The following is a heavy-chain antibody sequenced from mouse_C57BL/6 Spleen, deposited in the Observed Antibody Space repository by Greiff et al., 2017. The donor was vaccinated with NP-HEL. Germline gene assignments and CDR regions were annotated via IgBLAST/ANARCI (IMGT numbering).Heavy chain of an antibody. CDR1: GFTFSDYY. CDR3: ARLSGAMDY. J-gene: IGHJ4*01. CDR2: INYDGSST. Sequence: EVQLVESEGGLVQPGSSMKLSCTASGFTFSDYYMAWVRQVPEKGLEWVANINYDGSSTYYLDSLKSRFIISRDNAKNILYLQMSSLKSEDTATYYCARLSGAMDYWGQGTSVTVSS. V-gene: IGHV5-16*01.